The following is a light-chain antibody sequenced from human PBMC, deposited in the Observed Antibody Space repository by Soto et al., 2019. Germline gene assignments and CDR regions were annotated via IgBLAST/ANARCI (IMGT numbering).Light chain of an antibody. CDR3: QQYNRYSPT. J-gene: IGKJ1*01. CDR2: KAS. Sequence: IQMTQSPSTLSASVGDRVTITCRASQSISSWLAWYQQKAGKAPKLLIYKASSLESGVPSRFSGSGSGTEFTLTISSLQPDDFATYFCQQYNRYSPTFGQGTKVESK. V-gene: IGKV1-5*03. CDR1: QSISSW.